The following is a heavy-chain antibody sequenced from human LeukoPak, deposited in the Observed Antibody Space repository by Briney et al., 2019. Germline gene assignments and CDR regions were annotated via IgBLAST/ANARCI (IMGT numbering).Heavy chain of an antibody. Sequence: ASAKVSCKASGYTFTSYGISWVRQAPGQGLEWMGWISAYNGNTNYAQKLQGRVTMTTDTSTSTAYMELRSLRSDDTAVYYCARDRDVEYYGSGSYNNWFDPWGQGTLVTVSS. D-gene: IGHD3-10*01. V-gene: IGHV1-18*04. CDR3: ARDRDVEYYGSGSYNNWFDP. CDR1: GYTFTSYG. CDR2: ISAYNGNT. J-gene: IGHJ5*02.